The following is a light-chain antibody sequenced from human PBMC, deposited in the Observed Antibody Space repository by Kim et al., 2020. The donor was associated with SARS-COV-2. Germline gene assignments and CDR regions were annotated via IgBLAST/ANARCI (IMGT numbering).Light chain of an antibody. J-gene: IGLJ2*01. CDR1: KWGEKY. CDR3: QTWDSITVV. Sequence: GATGQTDSITCSGDKWGEKYACWYQQKPGQSPVMVIYQDTKRPSGIPERCSGSNSGNTATLTISGTQAMDEADYYCQTWDSITVVFGGGTQLTVL. CDR2: QDT. V-gene: IGLV3-1*01.